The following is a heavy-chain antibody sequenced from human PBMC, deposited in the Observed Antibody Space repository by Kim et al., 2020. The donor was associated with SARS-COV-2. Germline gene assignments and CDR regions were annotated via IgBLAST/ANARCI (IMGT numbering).Heavy chain of an antibody. Sequence: SETLSLTCAVYGGSFSGYYWSWIRQPPGKGLEWIGEINHCVSTTYNPSLTSRVTISVDTSKNQFSLKLSSVTAADTAVSYCARGGVPDSASGTRLRYFALWGRGTLVTVSS. CDR3: ARGGVPDSASGTRLRYFAL. CDR2: INHCVST. D-gene: IGHD6-13*01. V-gene: IGHV4-34*01. CDR1: GGSFSGYY. J-gene: IGHJ2*01.